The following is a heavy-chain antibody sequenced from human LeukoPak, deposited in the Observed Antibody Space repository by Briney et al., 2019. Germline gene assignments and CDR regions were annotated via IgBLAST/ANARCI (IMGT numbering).Heavy chain of an antibody. V-gene: IGHV4-39*01. J-gene: IGHJ4*02. CDR3: ARHYGP. CDR1: GFTFSSYSMN. CDR2: IYYSGST. D-gene: IGHD3-10*01. Sequence: GSLRLSCAAAGFTFSSYSMNWVRQPPGKGLEWIRSIYYSGSTYYNPSLKSRVTISVDTSKNQFSLKLNSVTATDTAVYYCARHYGPWGQGTLVTVSS.